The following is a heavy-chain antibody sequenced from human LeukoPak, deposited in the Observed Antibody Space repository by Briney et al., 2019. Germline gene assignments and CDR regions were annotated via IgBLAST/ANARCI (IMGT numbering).Heavy chain of an antibody. D-gene: IGHD6-6*01. J-gene: IGHJ4*02. CDR2: ISYDGSNE. V-gene: IGHV3-30*04. CDR3: ARYVAAFDY. Sequence: GGSLRLSCAASGFTFSSYVMHWVRQAPGKGLEWVAIISYDGSNEYYADSVKGRFTISRDNSKNTLYLQMNSLRAEDTAVYYCARYVAAFDYWGQGALVTVSS. CDR1: GFTFSSYV.